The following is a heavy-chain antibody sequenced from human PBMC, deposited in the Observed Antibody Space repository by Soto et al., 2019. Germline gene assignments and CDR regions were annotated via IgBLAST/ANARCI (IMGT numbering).Heavy chain of an antibody. J-gene: IGHJ4*02. CDR1: GFTFSNNA. CDR2: ISSGGGNT. CDR3: AKLLAGKFSDN. Sequence: PGGSLRFSCAASGFTFSNNAMTWVRQAPGKGLEWVSAISSGGGNTYYADSVKGRFTISRDNSKNTLYLQMNSLRAEDTAVYYCAKLLAGKFSDNWGQGSRVTVSS. V-gene: IGHV3-23*01.